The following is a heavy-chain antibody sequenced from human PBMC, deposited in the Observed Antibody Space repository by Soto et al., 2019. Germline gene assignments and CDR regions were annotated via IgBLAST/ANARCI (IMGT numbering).Heavy chain of an antibody. V-gene: IGHV3-33*01. J-gene: IGHJ4*02. D-gene: IGHD6-19*01. CDR2: MWYDGSNI. CDR1: GFTFSSYG. Sequence: QVQLVESGGGVVQPGRSLRLSCAASGFTFSSYGMHWVRQAPGRGLEWVAVMWYDGSNIYYADSVKGRFTISRDNSKNTLYLQMNSLRAEDTAVYYCARYPGESSSGWWLYFDYWGQGTLVTVSS. CDR3: ARYPGESSSGWWLYFDY.